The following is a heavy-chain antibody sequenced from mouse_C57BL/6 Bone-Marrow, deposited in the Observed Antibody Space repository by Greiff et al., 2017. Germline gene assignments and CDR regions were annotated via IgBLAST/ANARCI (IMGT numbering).Heavy chain of an antibody. CDR2: INPNNGGT. V-gene: IGHV1-26*01. J-gene: IGHJ2*01. D-gene: IGHD4-1*01. Sequence: VQLQQSGPELVKPGASVKISCKASGYTFTDYYMNWVKQSHGKSLEWIGDINPNNGGTSYNQKFKGKATLTVDKSSSTAYMELRSLTSEDSAVYYCARRTGPGDYFDYWGQGTTLTVSS. CDR1: GYTFTDYY. CDR3: ARRTGPGDYFDY.